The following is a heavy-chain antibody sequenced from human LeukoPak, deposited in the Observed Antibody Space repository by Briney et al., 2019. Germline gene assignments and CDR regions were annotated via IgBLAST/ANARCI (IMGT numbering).Heavy chain of an antibody. V-gene: IGHV4-59*01. J-gene: IGHJ6*02. CDR1: GGSISSYY. CDR2: IYYSGST. CDR3: ARDRPSDGYNYAYCGMDV. D-gene: IGHD5-24*01. Sequence: SETLSLTCTVSGGSISSYYWSWIRQPPGKGLEWIGYIYYSGSTNYNPSLKSRVTISVDTSKNQFSLKLSSVTAADTAVYYCARDRPSDGYNYAYCGMDVWGQGTTVTVSS.